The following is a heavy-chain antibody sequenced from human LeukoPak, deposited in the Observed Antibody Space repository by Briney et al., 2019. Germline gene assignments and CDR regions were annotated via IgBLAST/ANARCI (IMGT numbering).Heavy chain of an antibody. V-gene: IGHV3-7*01. Sequence: PGGSLRLSCAASGFTFSSYWMSWVRQAPGKGLEWVANIKQDGSEKYYVDSVKGRFTISRDNAMNSLYLQMNSLRAEDTAVYYCARDQYYYDSSGYYIWFDPWGQGTLVTVSS. D-gene: IGHD3-22*01. CDR3: ARDQYYYDSSGYYIWFDP. CDR1: GFTFSSYW. J-gene: IGHJ5*02. CDR2: IKQDGSEK.